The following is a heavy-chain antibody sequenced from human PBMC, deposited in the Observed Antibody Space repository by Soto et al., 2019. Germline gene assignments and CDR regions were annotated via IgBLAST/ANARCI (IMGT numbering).Heavy chain of an antibody. CDR1: GFTFSSYW. V-gene: IGHV3-74*01. CDR3: AREARPQPVDTAMVFGY. Sequence: GGSLRLSCAASGFTFSSYWMHWVRQAPGKGLVWVSRINSDGSSTSYADSVKGRFTISRDNAKNTLYLQMNSLRAEDTAVYYCAREARPQPVDTAMVFGYWGQGTLVTVSS. J-gene: IGHJ4*02. CDR2: INSDGSST. D-gene: IGHD5-18*01.